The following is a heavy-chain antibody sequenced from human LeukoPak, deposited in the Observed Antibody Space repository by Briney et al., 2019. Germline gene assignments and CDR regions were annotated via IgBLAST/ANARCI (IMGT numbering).Heavy chain of an antibody. D-gene: IGHD3-10*01. Sequence: GGSLRLSCAASGFTFSDYYVSWIRQAPRKWLEWVSYISSSGSTIYYADSVKGRFTISRDNANNSLYLQMNSRRAEDTAVYYCARAVGVRGGHCWFDPWGQGTLVTVSS. CDR3: ARAVGVRGGHCWFDP. CDR1: GFTFSDYY. J-gene: IGHJ5*02. V-gene: IGHV3-11*01. CDR2: ISSSGSTI.